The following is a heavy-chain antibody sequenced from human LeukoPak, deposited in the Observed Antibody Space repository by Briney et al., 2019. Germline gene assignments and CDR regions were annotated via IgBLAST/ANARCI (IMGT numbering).Heavy chain of an antibody. CDR3: AKVSSAVAGYFDY. J-gene: IGHJ4*02. D-gene: IGHD6-19*01. V-gene: IGHV3-9*01. CDR2: ISWNSGSI. CDR1: GFTFSTYA. Sequence: GGSLRLSCAASGFTFSTYAMHWVRQAPGKGLEWVSGISWNSGSIGYADSVKGRFTISRDNAKNSLYLQMNSLRAEDTALYYCAKVSSAVAGYFDYWGQGTLVTVSS.